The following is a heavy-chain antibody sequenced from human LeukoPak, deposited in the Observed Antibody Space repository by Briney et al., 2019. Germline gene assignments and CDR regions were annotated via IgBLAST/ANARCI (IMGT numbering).Heavy chain of an antibody. J-gene: IGHJ4*02. CDR2: INTGNDNT. D-gene: IGHD6-6*01. CDR3: AREGNEQLASIDY. CDR1: EYTFSNYA. V-gene: IGHV1-3*04. Sequence: GASVKVSCKTSEYTFSNYAIHWVRQAPGQRLEWMGWINTGNDNTKYSQKFQGRVSITRNTSASTAYMELNNLRSEDTAVYYCAREGNEQLASIDYWGQGTLVTVSS.